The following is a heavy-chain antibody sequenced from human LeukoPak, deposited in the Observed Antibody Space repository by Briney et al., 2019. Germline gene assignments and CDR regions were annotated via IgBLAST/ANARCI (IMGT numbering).Heavy chain of an antibody. Sequence: GGSLRLSCAASGFTFSSYAMSWVRQAPGKGLEWDSAISGSGGSTYYADSVKGRFTISRDNSKNTLYLQMNSLRAEDTAVYYCAKDRGVRGVIAPYYFDYWGQGTLATVSS. CDR3: AKDRGVRGVIAPYYFDY. J-gene: IGHJ4*02. V-gene: IGHV3-23*01. D-gene: IGHD3-10*01. CDR1: GFTFSSYA. CDR2: ISGSGGST.